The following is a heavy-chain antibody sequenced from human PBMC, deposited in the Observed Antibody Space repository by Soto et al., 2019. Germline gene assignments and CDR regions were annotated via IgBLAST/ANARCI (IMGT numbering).Heavy chain of an antibody. J-gene: IGHJ4*02. Sequence: QVQLQQWGAGLLKPSETLSLTCAVYGGSFSGYYWSWIRQPPGKGLEWIGEINHSGSTNYNPSLKSRVTISVDTSKNQFSLKLSSVTAADTAVYYCARGGRIQLWCLLYWGQGTLVTVSS. V-gene: IGHV4-34*01. CDR3: ARGGRIQLWCLLY. D-gene: IGHD5-18*01. CDR2: INHSGST. CDR1: GGSFSGYY.